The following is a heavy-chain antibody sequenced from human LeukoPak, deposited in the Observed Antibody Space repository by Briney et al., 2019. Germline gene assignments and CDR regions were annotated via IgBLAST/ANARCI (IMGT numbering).Heavy chain of an antibody. CDR2: VYHGGST. CDR3: ARRGCSGYEAYFDY. D-gene: IGHD5-12*01. Sequence: PSGTLSLTCAVSGASISSSARWRWVRQFPGKGLEWIGEVYHGGSTNYNPSLKSRVTISLDNSNNHFSLRLSSVTAADTARYYCARRGCSGYEAYFDYWGQGTLVTVSS. V-gene: IGHV4-4*02. CDR1: GASISSSAR. J-gene: IGHJ4*02.